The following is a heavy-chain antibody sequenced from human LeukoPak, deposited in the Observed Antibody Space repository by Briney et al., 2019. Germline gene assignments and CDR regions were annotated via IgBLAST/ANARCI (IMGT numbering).Heavy chain of an antibody. CDR3: AKDDGYYDFWSGYYTSYYYGMDV. Sequence: SLRLSXAXXXFTFXXXAMSWVRQAPGKGVEWVSAISGSGGSTYYADSVKGRLTISRDNSKNTLYLQMNSLRAEDTAVYYCAKDDGYYDFWSGYYTSYYYGMDVWGQGTTVTVSS. J-gene: IGHJ6*02. CDR1: XFTFXXXA. V-gene: IGHV3-23*01. D-gene: IGHD3-3*01. CDR2: ISGSGGST.